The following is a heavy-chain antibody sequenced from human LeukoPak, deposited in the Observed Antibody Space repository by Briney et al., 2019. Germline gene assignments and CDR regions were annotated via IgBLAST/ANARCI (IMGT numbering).Heavy chain of an antibody. J-gene: IGHJ4*02. V-gene: IGHV3-21*01. D-gene: IGHD6-6*01. Sequence: PGGSLRLSCAASGFTFSSYSMNWVRQAPGKGLEWVSSISCSSSYIYYADSVKGRFTISRDNAKNSLYLQMNSLRAEDTAVYYCARDNEYSSSYYFDYWGQGTLVTVSS. CDR3: ARDNEYSSSYYFDY. CDR2: ISCSSSYI. CDR1: GFTFSSYS.